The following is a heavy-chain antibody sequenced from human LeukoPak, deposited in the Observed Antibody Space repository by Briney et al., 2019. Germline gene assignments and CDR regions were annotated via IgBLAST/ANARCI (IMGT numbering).Heavy chain of an antibody. CDR3: ARDGDYYGSGSYVYNWFDP. D-gene: IGHD3-10*01. V-gene: IGHV1-69*13. CDR1: GGTFSSYA. Sequence: GASVKVSCKASGGTFSSYAISWVRQAPGQGLEWMGGIIPIFGTANYAQKFQGRVTITADESTSTAYMELSSLRSEDTAVYYCARDGDYYGSGSYVYNWFDPWGQGTLVTVSS. CDR2: IIPIFGTA. J-gene: IGHJ5*02.